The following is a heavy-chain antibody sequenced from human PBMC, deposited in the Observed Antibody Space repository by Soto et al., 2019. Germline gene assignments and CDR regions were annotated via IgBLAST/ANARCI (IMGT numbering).Heavy chain of an antibody. Sequence: QAQLVQSGAEVKKPGASVRVACTASEDIFNNFGITWVRQAPGQGLEWLGWVSYYNGNTNYAQRLQGRVFMTTDTATSTAYLVLRSLTFNDTAVYYCARDLTRFCRGGSGPFSMWGQGTQVIVSS. J-gene: IGHJ4*02. CDR3: ARDLTRFCRGGSGPFSM. D-gene: IGHD2-15*01. CDR2: VSYYNGNT. V-gene: IGHV1-18*01. CDR1: EDIFNNFG.